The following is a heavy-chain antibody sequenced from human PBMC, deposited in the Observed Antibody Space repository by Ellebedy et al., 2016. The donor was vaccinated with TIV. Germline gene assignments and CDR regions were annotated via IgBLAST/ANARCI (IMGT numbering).Heavy chain of an antibody. CDR3: ARDKNTGYIDY. J-gene: IGHJ4*02. Sequence: PGGSLRLSCAASGCTVSSTYMSWVRQAPGKGLEWVSAIYSGGSTYYADSVKGRFTISRDNSKNTLYMQMNSLRAEDTAVYYCARDKNTGYIDYWGQGALVTVSS. V-gene: IGHV3-53*01. CDR2: IYSGGST. D-gene: IGHD2-8*02. CDR1: GCTVSSTY.